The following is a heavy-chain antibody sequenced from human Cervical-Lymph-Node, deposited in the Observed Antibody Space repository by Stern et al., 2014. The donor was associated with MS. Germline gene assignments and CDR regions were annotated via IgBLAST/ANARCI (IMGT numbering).Heavy chain of an antibody. J-gene: IGHJ6*02. CDR3: ARDQGDYYYYGMDV. Sequence: EDQLVESGGGLVKPGGSLRLSCAASGFTFSSYSMNWVRQAPGQGLEWVSSISSSSSYIYYADSVKGRFTISRDNAKNSLYLQMNSLRAEDTAVYYCARDQGDYYYYGMDVWGQGTTVTVSS. V-gene: IGHV3-21*01. CDR1: GFTFSSYS. CDR2: ISSSSSYI.